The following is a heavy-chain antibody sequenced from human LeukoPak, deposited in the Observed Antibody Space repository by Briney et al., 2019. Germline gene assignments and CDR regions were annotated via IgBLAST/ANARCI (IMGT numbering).Heavy chain of an antibody. V-gene: IGHV1-69*04. J-gene: IGHJ5*02. CDR2: IIPILGIA. D-gene: IGHD1-26*01. CDR3: ARDRVGANNWFDP. CDR1: GGTFSSYA. Sequence: GSPVKVSCKASGGTFSSYAISWVRQAPGQGLEWMGRIIPILGIANYAQKFQGRVTITADKSTSTAYMELSSLRSEDTAVYYCARDRVGANNWFDPWGQGTLVTVSS.